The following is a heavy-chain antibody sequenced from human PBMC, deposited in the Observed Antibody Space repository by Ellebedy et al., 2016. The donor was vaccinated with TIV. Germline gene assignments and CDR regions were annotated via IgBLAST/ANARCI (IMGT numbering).Heavy chain of an antibody. V-gene: IGHV1-24*01. CDR1: GHTLTELS. CDR3: ARVGRGHYYGSGSYYNLGY. J-gene: IGHJ4*02. D-gene: IGHD3-10*01. Sequence: GESLKISCKVSGHTLTELSMHWVRQAPGKGLEWMGGFDPEDGETMYAQKFQGRVTMTEDTSTDTAYMELSRLRSDDTAVYYCARVGRGHYYGSGSYYNLGYWGQGTLVTVSS. CDR2: FDPEDGET.